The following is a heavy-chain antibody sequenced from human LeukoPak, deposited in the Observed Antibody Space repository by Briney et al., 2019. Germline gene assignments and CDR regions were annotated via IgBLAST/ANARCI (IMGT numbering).Heavy chain of an antibody. CDR2: IYYSGST. Sequence: SETLSLTCTVSGGSISSYYWTWIRQPPGKGLEWIGYIYYSGSTNYNPSLKSRVTISVDTSKNQFSLKLTSVTAADTAVYYCAREIEDSRIRAATRFDYWGQGTLVTVSS. D-gene: IGHD3-10*01. CDR3: AREIEDSRIRAATRFDY. V-gene: IGHV4-59*12. J-gene: IGHJ4*02. CDR1: GGSISSYY.